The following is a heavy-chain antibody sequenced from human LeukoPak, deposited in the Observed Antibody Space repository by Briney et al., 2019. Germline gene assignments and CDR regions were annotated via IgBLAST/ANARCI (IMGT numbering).Heavy chain of an antibody. J-gene: IGHJ5*02. D-gene: IGHD3-3*01. CDR1: GFTFSSYS. CDR3: ARGGDYDLWSRTPRGWFDP. CDR2: ISSSSSYI. V-gene: IGHV3-21*01. Sequence: PGGSLRLSCAASGFTFSSYSMNWVRQAPGKGLEWVSSISSSSSYIYYADSVKGRFTISRDNAKNSLYLQMNSLRAEDTAVYYCARGGDYDLWSRTPRGWFDPWGQGTLVTVSS.